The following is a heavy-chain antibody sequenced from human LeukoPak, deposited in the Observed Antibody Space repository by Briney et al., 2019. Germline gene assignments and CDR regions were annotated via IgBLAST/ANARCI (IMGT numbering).Heavy chain of an antibody. CDR1: GGTFSSYA. Sequence: SVKVSCKASGGTFSSYAISWVRQAPGQGLEWMGRIIPILGIANYAQKFQGRVTITADKPTSTAYMELSSLRSEDTAVYYCARDPVSMIGSEYYFDYWGQGTLVTVSS. CDR2: IIPILGIA. V-gene: IGHV1-69*04. J-gene: IGHJ4*02. D-gene: IGHD3-22*01. CDR3: ARDPVSMIGSEYYFDY.